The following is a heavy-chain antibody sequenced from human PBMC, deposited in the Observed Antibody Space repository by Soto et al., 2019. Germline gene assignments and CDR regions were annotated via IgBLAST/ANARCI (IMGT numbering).Heavy chain of an antibody. V-gene: IGHV3-23*01. J-gene: IGHJ6*02. CDR1: GFTFSSYA. CDR2: ISGSGGST. CDR3: ASSIAAPHYYYYYGMDV. Sequence: GGSLRVSCAASGFTFSSYAMSWVRQAPGKGLEWVSAISGSGGSTYYADSVKGRFTISRDNSKNTLYLQMNSLRAEDTAVYYCASSIAAPHYYYYYGMDVWGQGTTVTVSS. D-gene: IGHD6-6*01.